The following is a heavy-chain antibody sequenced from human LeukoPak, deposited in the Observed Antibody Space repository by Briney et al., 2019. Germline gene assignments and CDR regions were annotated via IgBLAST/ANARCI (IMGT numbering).Heavy chain of an antibody. J-gene: IGHJ4*02. V-gene: IGHV4-59*08. D-gene: IGHD3-3*01. CDR3: ARHRGYDFWRPTDY. Sequence: SETLSLTCTVSGGSISSYYWSWIRQPPGKGLEWIGYIYYSGSTNYNPSLKSRVTISVDTSKNQFSLKLSSVTAADTAVYYCARHRGYDFWRPTDYWGQGTLVTVSS. CDR2: IYYSGST. CDR1: GGSISSYY.